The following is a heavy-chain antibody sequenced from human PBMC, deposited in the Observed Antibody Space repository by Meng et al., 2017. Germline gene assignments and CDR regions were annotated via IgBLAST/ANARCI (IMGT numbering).Heavy chain of an antibody. CDR1: GCTFSSYA. CDR2: IIPIFGTA. J-gene: IGHJ6*02. Sequence: SVKVSCKASGCTFSSYAISWVRQAPGQGLEWMGGIIPIFGTAYYAQELQGRVTITTDESTSTAYMELSSLRAEDKAVYYCARVGGGHEYYYEGHYYYYGMDVWGQGTMVTVSS. CDR3: ARVGGGHEYYYEGHYYYYGMDV. D-gene: IGHD3-22*01. V-gene: IGHV1-69*05.